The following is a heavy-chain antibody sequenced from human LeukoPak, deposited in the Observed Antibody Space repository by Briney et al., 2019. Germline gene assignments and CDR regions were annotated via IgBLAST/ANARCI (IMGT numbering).Heavy chain of an antibody. CDR3: AREGGRYRPLDC. D-gene: IGHD3-16*02. Sequence: PPGTDSLTCGVSGGSISNTNWWTWVRQPPGKGLEWIGEANLQSSTNYNPTLKSRGAISVDKTKNHSALKLTTVTAADTAVYYCAREGGRYRPLDCAGKGTPVSSS. V-gene: IGHV4-4*03. J-gene: IGHJ4*02. CDR2: ANLQSST. CDR1: GGSISNTNW.